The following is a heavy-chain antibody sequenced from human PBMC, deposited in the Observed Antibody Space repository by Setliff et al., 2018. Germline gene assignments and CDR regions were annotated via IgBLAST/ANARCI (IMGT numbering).Heavy chain of an antibody. CDR1: GGSISSGSYY. CDR3: ARVRWELYFDY. CDR2: IDTSRST. J-gene: IGHJ4*02. V-gene: IGHV4-61*02. Sequence: LSLTCTVSGGSISSGSYYWSWIRQPAGKGLEWIGRIDTSRSTNYNPSLKSRVTISVHTSKNQFSLKLSFVTAADTAVYYCARVRWELYFDYWGQGTLVTVSS. D-gene: IGHD1-26*01.